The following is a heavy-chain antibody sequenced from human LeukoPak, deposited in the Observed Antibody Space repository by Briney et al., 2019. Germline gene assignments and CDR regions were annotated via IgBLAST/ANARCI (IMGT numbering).Heavy chain of an antibody. CDR2: INTGNGNT. D-gene: IGHD1-1*01. J-gene: IGHJ4*02. V-gene: IGHV1-3*03. CDR1: GYTFTSYS. CDR3: ARGNWSSVDY. Sequence: ASVKVSCKASGYTFTSYSIHWVRQAPGQSLAWMGWINTGNGNTKYSQELQGRVTITRDTFANTAYMELSSLRSDDMAVYYCARGNWSSVDYWGQGTLVTVSS.